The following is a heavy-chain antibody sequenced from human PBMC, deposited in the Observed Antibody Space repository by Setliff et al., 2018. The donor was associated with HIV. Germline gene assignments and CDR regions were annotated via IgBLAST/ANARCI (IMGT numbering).Heavy chain of an antibody. D-gene: IGHD7-27*01. V-gene: IGHV1-8*02. J-gene: IGHJ4*02. CDR2: MNPSGAT. CDR1: GYTLTNYD. Sequence: ASVKVSCKASGYTLTNYDINWVRQATGQGLEWMGWMNPSGATGYAQEFQGRVTMTRDTSISTAYMELSSLRSEDTAVYYCTSFIWALGYFDYWGQGALVTVSS. CDR3: TSFIWALGYFDY.